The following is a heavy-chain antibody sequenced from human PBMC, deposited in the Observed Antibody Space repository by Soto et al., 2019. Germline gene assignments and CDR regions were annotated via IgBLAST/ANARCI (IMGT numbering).Heavy chain of an antibody. CDR3: AKDWYHTIDS. Sequence: PGWSLGLGCATSGVDFRNTWIHWVRQVPGQGLVWVSRINSDGSSIIYADSVKGRFTLSRDNAKNTVHLQMSSLRVEDTAVYYCAKDWYHTIDSWGQGIPVTVSS. CDR1: GVDFRNTW. CDR2: INSDGSSI. V-gene: IGHV3-74*01. D-gene: IGHD1-20*01. J-gene: IGHJ4*02.